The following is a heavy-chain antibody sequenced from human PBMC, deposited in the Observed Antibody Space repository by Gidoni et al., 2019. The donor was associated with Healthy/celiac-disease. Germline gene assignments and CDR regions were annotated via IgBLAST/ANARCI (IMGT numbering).Heavy chain of an antibody. Sequence: QVQLVESGGGVVQPGRSLRLSCAASGFTLSSYAMHWVRQAPGKGLEWVAVISYDGSNKYYADSVKGRFTISRDNSKNTLYLQMNSLRAEDTAVYYCARRIAAAGTDYWGQGTLVTVSS. D-gene: IGHD6-13*01. CDR3: ARRIAAAGTDY. V-gene: IGHV3-30*04. J-gene: IGHJ4*02. CDR2: ISYDGSNK. CDR1: GFTLSSYA.